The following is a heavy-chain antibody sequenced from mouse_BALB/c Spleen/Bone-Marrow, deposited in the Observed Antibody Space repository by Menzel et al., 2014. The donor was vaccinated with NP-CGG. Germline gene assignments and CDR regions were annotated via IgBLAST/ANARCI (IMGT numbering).Heavy chain of an antibody. Sequence: QVQLQQSGPELVKPWASVKMSCKASGYTFTSYYIHWVKQRPGQGLEWIGWIYPGDGSTKYNEKFKGKTILTADKSSSTVYMLLSSLTSEDSAIYFCARDDYGYWGQGTLVTVSA. V-gene: IGHV1S56*01. CDR3: ARDDYGY. CDR2: IYPGDGST. CDR1: GYTFTSYY. D-gene: IGHD2-4*01. J-gene: IGHJ3*01.